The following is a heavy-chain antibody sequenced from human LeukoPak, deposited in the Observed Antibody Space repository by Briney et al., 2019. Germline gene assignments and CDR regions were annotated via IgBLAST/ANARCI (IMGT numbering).Heavy chain of an antibody. CDR2: INQDGSEK. CDR1: GFTFSNYW. Sequence: GGSLRLSCAASGFTFSNYWMSWVRQAPGKGLEWVANINQDGSEKYYVDSVKGRFTISRDNAKNSLYLQMNSLRAEDTAVYYCARDPGIAAASYWGQGTLVTVSS. CDR3: ARDPGIAAASY. J-gene: IGHJ4*02. V-gene: IGHV3-7*01. D-gene: IGHD6-13*01.